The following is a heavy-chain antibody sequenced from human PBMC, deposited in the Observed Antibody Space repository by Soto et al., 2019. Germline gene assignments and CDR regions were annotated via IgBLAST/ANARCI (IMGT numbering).Heavy chain of an antibody. Sequence: AVKVSCKSSGYTFSNYGISWVRQGPGQGLEWMGWISGYNGNTHYEEKVQDRIKMTTDTSTSTTYLELRSLRSDDTAVYFCARDPGFGFGYSYAFAMDVWGQGTTVTVSS. J-gene: IGHJ6*02. D-gene: IGHD5-18*01. CDR3: ARDPGFGFGYSYAFAMDV. V-gene: IGHV1-18*01. CDR1: GYTFSNYG. CDR2: ISGYNGNT.